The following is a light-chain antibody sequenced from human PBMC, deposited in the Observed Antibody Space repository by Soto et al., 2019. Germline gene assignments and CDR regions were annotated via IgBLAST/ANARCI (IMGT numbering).Light chain of an antibody. CDR2: DAS. J-gene: IGKJ5*01. CDR1: QSINYW. Sequence: DIEMTQSPSTLSASVGDRVTFTCRASQSINYWLAWYQQKPGKAPKLLIYDASSLESGVPSAFSGSGSGTEFTLTISSLQPDDFATYYCQQYSAYPYTFGQGTRLEI. V-gene: IGKV1-5*01. CDR3: QQYSAYPYT.